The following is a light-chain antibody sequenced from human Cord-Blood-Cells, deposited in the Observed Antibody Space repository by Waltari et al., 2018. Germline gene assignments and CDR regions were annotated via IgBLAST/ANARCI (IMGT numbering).Light chain of an antibody. CDR3: SSYTSSSPYV. CDR1: SSDAGGYNY. J-gene: IGLJ1*01. CDR2: EVS. Sequence: QSALTQPASVYGSPGQSIPLSCTGTSSDAGGYNYVPWSQQPPGKAPKLMIYEVSNRPSGVSNRFSGSKSDNTASLTISGLQAEDEADYYCSSYTSSSPYVFGTGTKVTVL. V-gene: IGLV2-14*01.